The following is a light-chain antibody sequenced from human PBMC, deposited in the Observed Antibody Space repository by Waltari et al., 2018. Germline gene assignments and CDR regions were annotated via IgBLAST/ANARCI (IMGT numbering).Light chain of an antibody. V-gene: IGKV3-15*01. J-gene: IGKJ4*01. CDR3: QQYNNWPLT. CDR1: QSVSSN. Sequence: EIVMTQSPATLSVSPGERATLSCRASQSVSSNLAGYQQKRGQAPRLLIYGASTRATGIPARFSGSGSGTEFTLTISSMQSEDFAVYYCQQYNNWPLTVGGGTKVEIK. CDR2: GAS.